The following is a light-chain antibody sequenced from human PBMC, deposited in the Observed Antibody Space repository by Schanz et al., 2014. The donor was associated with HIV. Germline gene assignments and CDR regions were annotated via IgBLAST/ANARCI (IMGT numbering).Light chain of an antibody. V-gene: IGLV2-14*03. CDR2: DVT. CDR1: SSDVGYYKY. CDR3: SSYISGNTWV. Sequence: QSALTQPASVSGSPGQSITISCTGTSSDVGYYKYVSWYQQHPGKAPKLMIYDVTNRPSGVSDRFSGSMSGNTASLTISGLQAEDEADYYCSSYISGNTWVFGGGTKLTVL. J-gene: IGLJ3*02.